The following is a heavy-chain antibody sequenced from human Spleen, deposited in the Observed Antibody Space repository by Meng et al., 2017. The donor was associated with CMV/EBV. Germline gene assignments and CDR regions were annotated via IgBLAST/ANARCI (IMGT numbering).Heavy chain of an antibody. J-gene: IGHJ5*02. CDR1: GFTFSGSS. Sequence: LRLSCAASGFTFSGSSITWGRQAPGKGLEWVSSISSGGSYTHYADSLKGRFTISRDNAKNSLYLQMNSLRAEDTAVYYCARDPNWFDPWGQGTLVTVSS. CDR2: ISSGGSYT. CDR3: ARDPNWFDP. V-gene: IGHV3-21*01.